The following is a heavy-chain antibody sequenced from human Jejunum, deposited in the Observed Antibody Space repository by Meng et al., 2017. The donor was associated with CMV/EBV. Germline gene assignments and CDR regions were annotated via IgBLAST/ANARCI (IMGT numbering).Heavy chain of an antibody. D-gene: IGHD1-1*01. CDR2: IFSNGNT. Sequence: QMQSVQYGAEMKQPGSSVNLSCKASGYTFTTYHVHWVRQAPGQGLEYMGIIFSNGNTKHAQKFLGRLTLTRDTTTTTVYMELSGLRSDDTAVYFCAREYPSTFYFVYWSQGTLVTVSS. CDR1: GYTFTTYH. CDR3: AREYPSTFYFVY. V-gene: IGHV1-46*01. J-gene: IGHJ4*02.